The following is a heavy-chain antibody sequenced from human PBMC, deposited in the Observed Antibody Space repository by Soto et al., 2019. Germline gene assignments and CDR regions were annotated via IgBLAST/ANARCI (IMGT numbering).Heavy chain of an antibody. CDR2: IYYSGST. Sequence: SETLSLTCTVSGGSISSGDYYWSWIRQPPGKALEWIGYIYYSGSTYYSPSLKSRVSISVDTSKNQFSLKLTSVTAADTAVYYCARVEQYLVRGYYYYGVDVWGQGTTVTVS. J-gene: IGHJ6*02. V-gene: IGHV4-30-4*01. D-gene: IGHD6-13*01. CDR1: GGSISSGDYY. CDR3: ARVEQYLVRGYYYYGVDV.